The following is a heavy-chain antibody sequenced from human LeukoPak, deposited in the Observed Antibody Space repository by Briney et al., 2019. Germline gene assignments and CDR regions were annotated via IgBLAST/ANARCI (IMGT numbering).Heavy chain of an antibody. J-gene: IGHJ4*02. D-gene: IGHD4-11*01. CDR1: GFTFDDYA. V-gene: IGHV3-20*04. Sequence: GGSLRLSCAASGFTFDDYAMSWVRQAPGKGLEWVSRINWNGGSTSYADSVKGRFTISRDNAKNSLYLQMNSLRVEDTAVYYCARDSDYNAFDIWGQGTLVTVSS. CDR2: INWNGGST. CDR3: ARDSDYNAFDI.